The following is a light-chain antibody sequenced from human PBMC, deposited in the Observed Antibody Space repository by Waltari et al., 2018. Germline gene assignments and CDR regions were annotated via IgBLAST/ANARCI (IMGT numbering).Light chain of an antibody. CDR2: KAS. CDR3: QQYDSLPVT. J-gene: IGKJ4*01. CDR1: NYIINN. V-gene: IGKV1-5*03. Sequence: DIQFTQSPSTLPASVADRVTITCRGSNYIINNLAWYQQKPGQPPKVVIHKASRLESGVPSRFSGSGFGTEFTLTVSSRQPGDFATEYCQQYDSLPVTFGGGTKVEIK.